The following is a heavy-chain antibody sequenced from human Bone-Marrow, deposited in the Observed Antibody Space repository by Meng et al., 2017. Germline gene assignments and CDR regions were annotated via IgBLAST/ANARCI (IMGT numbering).Heavy chain of an antibody. D-gene: IGHD3-22*01. CDR1: GGSFSDYY. Sequence: SETLSLTCAVYGGSFSDYYWGWIRQSPEKGLEWIGEINHSGSTHYNPSLKSRVTISVDTSKNQFSLKLSSVTAADTAVYYCARVVPYYYDSSGYCFDYWGQGTLVTVSS. CDR3: ARVVPYYYDSSGYCFDY. CDR2: INHSGST. J-gene: IGHJ4*02. V-gene: IGHV4-34*01.